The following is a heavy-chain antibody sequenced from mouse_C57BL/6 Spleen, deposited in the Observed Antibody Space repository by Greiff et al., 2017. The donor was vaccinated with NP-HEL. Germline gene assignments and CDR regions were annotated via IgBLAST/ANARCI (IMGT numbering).Heavy chain of an antibody. CDR3: ANEVYGYAMDY. J-gene: IGHJ4*01. V-gene: IGHV1-76*01. D-gene: IGHD1-1*02. CDR2: IYPGSGNT. CDR1: GYTFTDYY. Sequence: VKLMESGAELVRPGASVKLSCKASGYTFTDYYINWVKQRPGQGLEWIARIYPGSGNTYYNEKFKGKATLTAEKSSSTAYMQLSSLTSEDSAVYFCANEVYGYAMDYWGQRTSVTVSS.